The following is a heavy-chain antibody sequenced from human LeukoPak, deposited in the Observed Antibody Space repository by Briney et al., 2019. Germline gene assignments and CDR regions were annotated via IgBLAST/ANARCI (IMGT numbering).Heavy chain of an antibody. CDR2: ISSSGSTI. CDR1: GFTFSSYE. D-gene: IGHD3-22*01. CDR3: ARSLDYYDSSGYPPLDY. J-gene: IGHJ4*02. V-gene: IGHV3-48*03. Sequence: PGGSLRLSCAASGFTFSSYEMNWVRQAPGKGLEWVSYISSSGSTIYYADSVKGRFTISRDNSKNTLYLQMNSLRAEDTAVYYCARSLDYYDSSGYPPLDYWGQGTLVTVSS.